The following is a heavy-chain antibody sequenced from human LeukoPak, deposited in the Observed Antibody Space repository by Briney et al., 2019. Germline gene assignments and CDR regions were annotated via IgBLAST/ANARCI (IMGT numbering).Heavy chain of an antibody. V-gene: IGHV4-34*01. CDR2: INHSGST. CDR1: GGSFSGYY. CDR3: ARAYSSSGFSWFDP. J-gene: IGHJ5*02. D-gene: IGHD6-6*01. Sequence: PSETLSLTCTVYGGSFSGYYWSWIRQPPGKGLEWIGEINHSGSTNYNPSLKSRVTISVDTSKNQFSLKLSSVTAADTAVYYCARAYSSSGFSWFDPWGQGTLVTVSS.